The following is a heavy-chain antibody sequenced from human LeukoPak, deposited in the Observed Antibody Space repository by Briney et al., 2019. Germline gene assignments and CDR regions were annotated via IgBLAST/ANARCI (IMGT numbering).Heavy chain of an antibody. CDR1: GGSIGSYY. V-gene: IGHV4-59*08. Sequence: PSETLSLTCTVSGGSIGSYYWSWIWQPPGKGLEWIGYFHYSGSTNYNPSLKSRVTISVDTSKNQFSLKLSSVTVADTAVYYCARLGDSSSRLYYFDYWGQGTLVTVSS. J-gene: IGHJ4*02. CDR2: FHYSGST. CDR3: ARLGDSSSRLYYFDY. D-gene: IGHD6-6*01.